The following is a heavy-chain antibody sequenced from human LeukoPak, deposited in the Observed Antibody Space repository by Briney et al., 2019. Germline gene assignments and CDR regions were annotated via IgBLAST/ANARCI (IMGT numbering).Heavy chain of an antibody. CDR2: IYYSGST. CDR1: GGSISSDY. J-gene: IGHJ4*02. Sequence: SQTLSLTCTVSGGSISSDYWSWIRQSPGKGLEWIANIYYSGSTNYNPSLKSRVTISVDTSKNQFSLKLSSVTAADTAVYYCAKTTVGTDYWGQGTLVTVSS. D-gene: IGHD4-23*01. V-gene: IGHV4-59*08. CDR3: AKTTVGTDY.